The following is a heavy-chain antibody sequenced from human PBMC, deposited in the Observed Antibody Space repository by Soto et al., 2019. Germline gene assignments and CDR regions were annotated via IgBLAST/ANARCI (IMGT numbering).Heavy chain of an antibody. V-gene: IGHV4-39*01. CDR3: ARRSGLYNWFDP. Sequence: TLSLTCTVSGGSISISIYYWDWIRQPPGKGLEWIGSMYNSGSTYYNPALKSRVTISVDTSKNQFSLKVSSVTAADTAVYYCARRSGLYNWFDPWGQGTLVTVSS. CDR2: MYNSGST. CDR1: GGSISISIYY. J-gene: IGHJ5*02. D-gene: IGHD1-1*01.